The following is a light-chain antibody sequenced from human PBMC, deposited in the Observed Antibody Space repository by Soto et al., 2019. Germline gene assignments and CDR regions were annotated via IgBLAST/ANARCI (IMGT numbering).Light chain of an antibody. V-gene: IGLV1-40*01. J-gene: IGLJ3*02. Sequence: QSVLTQPPSVSGAPGQRVTISCTGSSSNIGAVYDAHWYQQLPGTAPKLLIYGNSNRPSGVPDRFSGSKSGTSASLAITGLQAEDEADYYCQSYDSSLSGWMFGGGTKVTVL. CDR2: GNS. CDR1: SSNIGAVYD. CDR3: QSYDSSLSGWM.